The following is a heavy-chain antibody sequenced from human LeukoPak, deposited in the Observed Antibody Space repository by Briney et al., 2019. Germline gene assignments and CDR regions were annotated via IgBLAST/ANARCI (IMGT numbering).Heavy chain of an antibody. D-gene: IGHD4-23*01. V-gene: IGHV3-53*01. Sequence: GGSLRLSCAASGFTVSSNYMSWVRQAPGKGLEWVSVIYSGGSTYYADSVKGRFTISRDNSKNTLYLQMNSLRAEDTAVYYCARETRGGYYYYYMDVWGKGTTVTVSS. CDR2: IYSGGST. CDR3: ARETRGGYYYYYMDV. J-gene: IGHJ6*03. CDR1: GFTVSSNY.